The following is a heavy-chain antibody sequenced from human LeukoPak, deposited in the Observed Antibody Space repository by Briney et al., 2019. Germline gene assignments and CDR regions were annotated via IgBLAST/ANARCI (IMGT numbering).Heavy chain of an antibody. V-gene: IGHV4-59*01. CDR1: GGSISSYY. D-gene: IGHD2-2*01. Sequence: PSETLSLTCTVSGGSISSYYWSWIRQPPGKGLEWIGYIYYSGNTNYNPSLKSRVTISVDTSKNQFSLKLSSVTAADTAVYYCARDPGLFCSSTSCFDAFDIWGQGTMVTVSS. CDR3: ARDPGLFCSSTSCFDAFDI. CDR2: IYYSGNT. J-gene: IGHJ3*02.